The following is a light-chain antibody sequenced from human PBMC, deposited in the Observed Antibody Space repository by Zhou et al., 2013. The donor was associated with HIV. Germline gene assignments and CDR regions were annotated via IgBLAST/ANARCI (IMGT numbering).Light chain of an antibody. CDR3: QQLDIYPYT. CDR2: SAS. V-gene: IGKV1-9*01. CDR1: QGVRNN. J-gene: IGKJ2*01. Sequence: DIQLTQSPSLLSASVGDSVTITCRASQGVRNNLAWFQQKPGKAPNLLIFSASTLQSGVPSRFSGSGSGTEFTLAIGSLQPEDFATYYCQQLDIYPYTFGQGTRLEIK.